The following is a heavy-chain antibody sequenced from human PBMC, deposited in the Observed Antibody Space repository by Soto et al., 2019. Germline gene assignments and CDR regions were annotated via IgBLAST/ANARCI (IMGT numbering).Heavy chain of an antibody. V-gene: IGHV3-23*01. CDR3: AKYVVGHLNAFDI. Sequence: GGSLRLSCAASGFTFSTYAMNWVRQAPGKGLEWVSGISGSGGSTYYADSVKGRFTISRDNSKNTLYLRMNSLRAEDTAVYYCAKYVVGHLNAFDIWGQGTMVTVSS. CDR1: GFTFSTYA. CDR2: ISGSGGST. J-gene: IGHJ3*02. D-gene: IGHD2-2*01.